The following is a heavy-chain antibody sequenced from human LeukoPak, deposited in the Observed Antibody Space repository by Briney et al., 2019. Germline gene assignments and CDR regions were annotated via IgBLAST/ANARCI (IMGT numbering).Heavy chain of an antibody. V-gene: IGHV4-30-4*08. Sequence: SETLSLTCTVSGGSISSGDYYWSWIRQPPGKGLEWIGYIYYSGSTYYNPSLKSRVTISVATSKNQFSLKLSSVTAADTAVYYCARVAPAAIGAFDIWGQGTMVTVSS. CDR1: GGSISSGDYY. CDR3: ARVAPAAIGAFDI. CDR2: IYYSGST. J-gene: IGHJ3*02. D-gene: IGHD2-2*02.